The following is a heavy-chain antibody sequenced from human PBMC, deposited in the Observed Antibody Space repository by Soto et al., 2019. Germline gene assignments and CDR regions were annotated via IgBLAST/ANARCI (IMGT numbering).Heavy chain of an antibody. Sequence: SETLSLTCTVSGGSISSYYWSWIRQPPGKELEWIGYIHYSGSTNYNPSLKSRVTISVDTSKNQFSLKLSSVTAADTAVYYCARDRERTGEFDYWGQGTLVTVSS. V-gene: IGHV4-59*01. CDR2: IHYSGST. CDR1: GGSISSYY. CDR3: ARDRERTGEFDY. J-gene: IGHJ4*02.